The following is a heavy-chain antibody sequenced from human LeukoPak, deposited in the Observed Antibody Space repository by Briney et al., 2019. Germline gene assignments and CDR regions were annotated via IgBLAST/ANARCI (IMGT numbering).Heavy chain of an antibody. V-gene: IGHV4-34*01. CDR3: ASPGYCSGGSCRKPFDY. Sequence: PSETLSLTCAVYGGSFSGYYWSWIRQPPGKGLEWIGEINHSGGTNYNPSLKSRVTISVDTSKNQFSLKLSSVTAADTAVYYCASPGYCSGGSCRKPFDYWGQGTLVTVSS. CDR2: INHSGGT. CDR1: GGSFSGYY. D-gene: IGHD2-15*01. J-gene: IGHJ4*02.